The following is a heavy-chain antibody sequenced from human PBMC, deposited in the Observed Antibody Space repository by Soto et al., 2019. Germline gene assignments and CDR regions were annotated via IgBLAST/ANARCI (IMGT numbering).Heavy chain of an antibody. Sequence: VKVSCKASGGTFSSYAISWVRQAPGQGLEWMGGIIPIFGTANYAQKFQGRVTITADESTSTAYMELSSLRSEDTAVYYCARDRIGVDGPSDYFDYWGQGTLVTVSS. V-gene: IGHV1-69*13. CDR3: ARDRIGVDGPSDYFDY. D-gene: IGHD2-8*01. CDR1: GGTFSSYA. CDR2: IIPIFGTA. J-gene: IGHJ4*02.